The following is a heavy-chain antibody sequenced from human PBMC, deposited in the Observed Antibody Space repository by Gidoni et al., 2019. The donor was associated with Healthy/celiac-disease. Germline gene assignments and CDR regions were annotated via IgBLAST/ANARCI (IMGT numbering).Heavy chain of an antibody. V-gene: IGHV1-3*01. CDR1: GYTFTSYA. J-gene: IGHJ3*02. Sequence: QVQLVQSGAEVKKPGASVKVSCKASGYTFTSYAMHWVRQAPGQRLEWMGWINAGNGNTKYSQKFQGRVTITRDTSASTAYMELSSLRSEDTAVYYCARGWNYYDSSGYWADAFDIWGQGTMVTVSS. CDR2: INAGNGNT. D-gene: IGHD3-22*01. CDR3: ARGWNYYDSSGYWADAFDI.